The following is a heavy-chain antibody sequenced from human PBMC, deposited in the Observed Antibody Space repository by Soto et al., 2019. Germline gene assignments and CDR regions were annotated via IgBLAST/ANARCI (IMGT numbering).Heavy chain of an antibody. J-gene: IGHJ4*02. CDR2: ISSSSSYI. CDR3: ARGGRDY. Sequence: GGSLRLSCVASGITFGSRAMSWVRQAPGEGLEWVSSISSSSSYIYYADSVKGRFTISRDNAKNSLYLQMNSLRAEDTAVYYCARGGRDYWGQGTLVTAPQ. V-gene: IGHV3-21*01. CDR1: GITFGSRA.